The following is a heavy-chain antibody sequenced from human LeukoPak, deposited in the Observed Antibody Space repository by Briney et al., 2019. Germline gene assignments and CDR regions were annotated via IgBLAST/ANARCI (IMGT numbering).Heavy chain of an antibody. J-gene: IGHJ4*02. D-gene: IGHD3-9*01. CDR2: INPSGGST. CDR1: GYTFTSYY. V-gene: IGHV1-46*01. CDR3: ARDLTGGDYDILTGLGDY. Sequence: ASVKVSCKASGYTFTSYYMHWVRQAPGQGLEWMGIINPSGGSTSYAQKFQGRVTMTRDTSTSTVYMELNSLRAEDTAVYYCARDLTGGDYDILTGLGDYWGQGTLVTVSS.